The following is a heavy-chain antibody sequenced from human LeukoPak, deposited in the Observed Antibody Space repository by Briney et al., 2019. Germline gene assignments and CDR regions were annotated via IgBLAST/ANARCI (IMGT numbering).Heavy chain of an antibody. CDR2: IVPILGIA. CDR3: ASNSGSYWEGFDY. Sequence: SVKVSCKASGGTFSSYTISWVRQAPGQGLEWMGRIVPILGIANYAQKFQGRVTITADKSTSTAYMELSSLRSEDTAVYYCASNSGSYWEGFDYWGQGTLVTVSS. V-gene: IGHV1-69*02. CDR1: GGTFSSYT. J-gene: IGHJ4*02. D-gene: IGHD1-26*01.